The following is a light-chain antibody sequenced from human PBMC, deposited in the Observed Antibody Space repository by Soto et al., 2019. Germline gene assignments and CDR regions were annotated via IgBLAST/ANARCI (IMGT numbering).Light chain of an antibody. CDR1: SSNIGAGYD. CDR3: QSYDSSVTLRV. CDR2: GNS. J-gene: IGLJ1*01. V-gene: IGLV1-40*01. Sequence: QSVLTQPPSVSGAPGQRVTISCTGSSSNIGAGYDVHWYQQLRGTAPKLLIYGNSNRPSGVPDRFSGSKSGTSASLAITGLQADDEADYYCQSYDSSVTLRVFGTGTKLTVL.